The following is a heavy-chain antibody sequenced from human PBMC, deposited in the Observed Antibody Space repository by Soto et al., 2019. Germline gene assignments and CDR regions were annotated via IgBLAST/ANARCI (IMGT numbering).Heavy chain of an antibody. V-gene: IGHV3-21*01. J-gene: IGHJ4*02. CDR1: GFSLSDYS. Sequence: EVQLVESGGGLVKPGGSLRLSCGGSGFSLSDYSMNWIRQAPRKGLEWVASISGSSSFIHYAESTKGRFTSSRDNAKNSLYLQMNSLSAEDTAVYYCAGSSDDGRDNWGQGTLVTVSS. CDR2: ISGSSSFI. CDR3: AGSSDDGRDN. D-gene: IGHD1-26*01.